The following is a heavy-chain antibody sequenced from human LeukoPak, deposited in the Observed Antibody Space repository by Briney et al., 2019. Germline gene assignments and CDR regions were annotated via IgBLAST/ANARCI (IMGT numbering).Heavy chain of an antibody. D-gene: IGHD4-11*01. CDR3: ARRAYSNPTYFDY. CDR1: GGTFSSYA. Sequence: ASVKVSCKASGGTFSSYAISWVRQAPGQGLEWMGGIIPIFGTVNHAQKLQGRVTISADKSTSTAYMELSSVTAADTAVYYCARRAYSNPTYFDYWGQGTLVTVSS. J-gene: IGHJ4*02. V-gene: IGHV1-69*06. CDR2: IIPIFGTV.